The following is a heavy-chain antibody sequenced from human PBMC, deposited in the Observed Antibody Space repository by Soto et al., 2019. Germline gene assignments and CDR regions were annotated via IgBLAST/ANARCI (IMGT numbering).Heavy chain of an antibody. D-gene: IGHD2-2*01. J-gene: IGHJ6*02. V-gene: IGHV4-31*03. CDR2: IYYSGST. CDR3: ARTSIVVVPAAHYYYGMDV. CDR1: GGSISSGGYY. Sequence: SETLSLTCTVSGGSISSGGYYWSWIRQHPGKGLEWIGYIYYSGSTYYNPSLKSRVTISVDTSKNQFSLKLSSVTAADTAVYYCARTSIVVVPAAHYYYGMDVWGQGTTVTVSS.